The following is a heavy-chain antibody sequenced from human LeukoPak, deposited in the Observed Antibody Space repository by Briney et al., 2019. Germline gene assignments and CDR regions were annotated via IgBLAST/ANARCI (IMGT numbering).Heavy chain of an antibody. J-gene: IGHJ5*02. Sequence: SETLSLTCTVSGGSISTYYWSWIRQPPGKGLEWIGYIYYSGSTNYNPSLKSRVTISVDTSKNQFSLKLSSVTAADTAVYYCARDRWFDPWGQGTLVTVSS. V-gene: IGHV4-59*01. CDR1: GGSISTYY. CDR2: IYYSGST. CDR3: ARDRWFDP.